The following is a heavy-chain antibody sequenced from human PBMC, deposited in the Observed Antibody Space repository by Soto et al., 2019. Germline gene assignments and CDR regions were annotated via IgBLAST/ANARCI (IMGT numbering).Heavy chain of an antibody. CDR2: ISYDGSNK. CDR1: GFTFSSYA. V-gene: IGHV3-30-3*01. Sequence: PGGSLRLSCAASGFTFSSYAMHWVRQAPGKGLEWVAVISYDGSNKYYADSVKGRFTISRDNSKNTLYLQMNSLRAEDTAVYYCARDEVATIQDWGQGTLVTVSS. D-gene: IGHD5-12*01. J-gene: IGHJ1*01. CDR3: ARDEVATIQD.